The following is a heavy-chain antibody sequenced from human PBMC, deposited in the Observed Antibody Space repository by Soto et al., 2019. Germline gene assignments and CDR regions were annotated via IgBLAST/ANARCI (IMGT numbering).Heavy chain of an antibody. CDR1: GFTFSSYG. CDR2: ISYDGSNK. J-gene: IGHJ4*02. V-gene: IGHV3-30*18. CDR3: AKDHIRGGGFDY. D-gene: IGHD3-10*01. Sequence: QVQLVGSGGGVVQPGRSLRLSCAASGFTFSSYGMHWVRQAPGKGLEWVAVISYDGSNKYYADSVKGRFTISRDNSKNTLYLQMNSLRAEDTAVYYCAKDHIRGGGFDYWGQGTLVTVSS.